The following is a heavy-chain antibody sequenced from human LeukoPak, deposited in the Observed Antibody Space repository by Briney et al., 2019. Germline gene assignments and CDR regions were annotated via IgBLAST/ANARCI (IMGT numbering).Heavy chain of an antibody. D-gene: IGHD1-26*01. Sequence: PSETLSLTCAVYGGSFSGYYWSWIRQPPGKGLEWIGEINHSGSTNYNPSLKSRVTISVDTSKNQFSLKLSSVTAADTAVYYCARVLLGGSYLSPYYYYGMDVWGQGTTVTVSS. J-gene: IGHJ6*02. V-gene: IGHV4-34*01. CDR3: ARVLLGGSYLSPYYYYGMDV. CDR1: GGSFSGYY. CDR2: INHSGST.